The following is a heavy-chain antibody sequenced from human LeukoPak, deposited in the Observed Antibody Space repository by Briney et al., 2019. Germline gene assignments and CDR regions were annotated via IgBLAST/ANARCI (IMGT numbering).Heavy chain of an antibody. Sequence: NPSETLSLTCTVSGGSISSYYWSWIRQPPGKGLEWIGYIYYSGSTNYNPSLKSRVTISVDTSKNQFSLKLSSVTAADTAVYYCARGYYDFWSGYRYYFDYWGQGTLVTVSS. CDR3: ARGYYDFWSGYRYYFDY. V-gene: IGHV4-59*01. CDR2: IYYSGST. D-gene: IGHD3-3*01. J-gene: IGHJ4*02. CDR1: GGSISSYY.